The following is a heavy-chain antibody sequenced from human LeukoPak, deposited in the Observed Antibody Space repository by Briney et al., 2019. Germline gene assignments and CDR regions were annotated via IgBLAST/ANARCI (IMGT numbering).Heavy chain of an antibody. CDR1: GFTFSTYS. Sequence: GGSPRLSCAASGFTFSTYSMNWVRQAPGKGLEWVSSISSSSIYIYYADSLKGRFTISRDNAKNSLYLQMNSLRAEDTALYYCAKDIGVYCSSTSCSQGIIDYWGQGTLVTVSS. CDR3: AKDIGVYCSSTSCSQGIIDY. J-gene: IGHJ4*02. V-gene: IGHV3-21*04. CDR2: ISSSSIYI. D-gene: IGHD2-2*01.